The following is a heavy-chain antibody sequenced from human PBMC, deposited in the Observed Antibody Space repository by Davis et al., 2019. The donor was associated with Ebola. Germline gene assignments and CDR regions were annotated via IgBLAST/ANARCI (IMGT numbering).Heavy chain of an antibody. J-gene: IGHJ4*02. Sequence: GGSLRLSCAASGFTLSPFGMHWVRQAPGKGLEWVALISYDGGKKYYADSVKGRFTISRDNSKNTLYLQMNSLSTEDTAIYYCAKGIVMNWYVPPFNFWGQGTLVTVSS. CDR1: GFTLSPFG. D-gene: IGHD1-1*01. V-gene: IGHV3-30*18. CDR3: AKGIVMNWYVPPFNF. CDR2: ISYDGGKK.